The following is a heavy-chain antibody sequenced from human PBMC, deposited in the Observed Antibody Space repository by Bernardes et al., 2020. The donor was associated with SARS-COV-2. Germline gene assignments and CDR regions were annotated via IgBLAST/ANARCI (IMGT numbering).Heavy chain of an antibody. J-gene: IGHJ6*02. CDR3: ARESTVTHYYYYYGMDV. CDR2: LWYDGSNK. V-gene: IGHV3-33*01. D-gene: IGHD4-4*01. CDR1: GFTFSSYG. Sequence: GGALRLPCSASGFTFSSYGMHLGRQAPGKGVGGGAGLWYDGSNKYYADSVKGRFTISRDNSKNTLYLQMNSLRAEDTAVYYCARESTVTHYYYYYGMDVWGQGTTVTVSS.